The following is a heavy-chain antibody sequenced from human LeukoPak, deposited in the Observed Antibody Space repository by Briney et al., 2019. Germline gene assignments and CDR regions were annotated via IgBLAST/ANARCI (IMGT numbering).Heavy chain of an antibody. CDR2: IRSKAYGGTT. CDR3: TRDQTPYY. CDR1: GFSFSTYW. J-gene: IGHJ4*02. Sequence: GGSLRLSCETSGFSFSTYWMSWVRQAPGKGLEWVGFIRSKAYGGTTEYAASVKGRFTISRDDSKSIAYLQMNSLKTEDTAVYYCTRDQTPYYWGQGTLVTVSS. V-gene: IGHV3-49*04.